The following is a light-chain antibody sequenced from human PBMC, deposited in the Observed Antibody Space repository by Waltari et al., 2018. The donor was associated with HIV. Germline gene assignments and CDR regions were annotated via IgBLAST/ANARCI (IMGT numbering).Light chain of an antibody. CDR1: SSNIGAGYD. CDR2: GNS. V-gene: IGLV1-40*01. J-gene: IGLJ2*01. CDR3: QSYDSSLSGSV. Sequence: QAVLTQPPSVSGAPGLRVTISCTGSSSNIGAGYDVHWYQQLPGTAPKLLIYGNSNRPSGVPDQFSGSKSGTSASLAIAGIQAEDEAEYYCQSYDSSLSGSVFGGGTKLTVL.